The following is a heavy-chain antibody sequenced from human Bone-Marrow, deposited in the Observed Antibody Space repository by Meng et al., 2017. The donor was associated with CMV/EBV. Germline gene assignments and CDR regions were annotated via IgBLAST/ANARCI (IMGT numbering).Heavy chain of an antibody. V-gene: IGHV3-7*01. Sequence: GGSLRLSCAASGFTFSSYWMSWVRQAPGKGLEWVANIKQDGSEKYYVDSVKGRFTISRDNAKNSLYLQMNSLRAEDTAVYYCARDTYSNYVLPHYYYYGMDVCGQGTTVTASS. J-gene: IGHJ6*02. CDR2: IKQDGSEK. CDR1: GFTFSSYW. D-gene: IGHD4-11*01. CDR3: ARDTYSNYVLPHYYYYGMDV.